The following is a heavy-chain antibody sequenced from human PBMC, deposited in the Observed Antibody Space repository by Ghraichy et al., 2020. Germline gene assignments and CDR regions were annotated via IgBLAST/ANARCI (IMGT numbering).Heavy chain of an antibody. J-gene: IGHJ4*02. CDR1: GYTFTGYY. CDR2: INPNSGGT. D-gene: IGHD6-19*01. Sequence: ASVKVSCKASGYTFTGYYMHWMRQAPGQGLEWMGWINPNSGGTNYAQKFQGWVTMTRDTSISTAYMELSRLRSDDTAVYYCARDIGSGLLYYFDYWGQGTLVTVSS. V-gene: IGHV1-2*04. CDR3: ARDIGSGLLYYFDY.